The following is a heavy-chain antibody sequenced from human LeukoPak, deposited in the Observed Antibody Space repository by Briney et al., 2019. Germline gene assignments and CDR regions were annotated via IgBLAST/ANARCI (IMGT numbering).Heavy chain of an antibody. CDR2: IYSGGKT. J-gene: IGHJ3*01. Sequence: PGGSLRLSCAASGFTFSSYEMNWVRQAPGKGLEWVSVIYSGGKTYYADSVKGRFTISRDNSKNTVYLQMNSLRAEDTAMYYCARVVDAFHIMSWGQGTMVTVSS. CDR3: ARVVDAFHIMS. D-gene: IGHD3-16*01. V-gene: IGHV3-53*01. CDR1: GFTFSSYE.